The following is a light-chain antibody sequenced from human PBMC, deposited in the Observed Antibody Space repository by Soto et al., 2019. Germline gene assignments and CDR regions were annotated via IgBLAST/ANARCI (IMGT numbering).Light chain of an antibody. Sequence: QSALTQPASVSGSPGQSITISCTGTSADVGSYNLVSWYQQHPGKAPKLMIYDVSNRPSGVSNRFSASKSGNTASLTISGLQAEDEATYYCSSYGGSTSLEVFGGGTKVTVL. CDR3: SSYGGSTSLEV. J-gene: IGLJ2*01. CDR2: DVS. V-gene: IGLV2-14*02. CDR1: SADVGSYNL.